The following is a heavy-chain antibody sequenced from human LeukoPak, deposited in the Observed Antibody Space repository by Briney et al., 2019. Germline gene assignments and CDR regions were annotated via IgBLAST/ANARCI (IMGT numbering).Heavy chain of an antibody. D-gene: IGHD3-22*01. V-gene: IGHV3-30-3*01. J-gene: IGHJ4*02. Sequence: GGSLRLSCAASGFTFSSYAMHWVRQAPGKGLEWVAVISYDGSNKYYADSVKGRFTISRDNSKNTLYLQMNSLRAEDTAVYYCAKDRQDYDSGDYFDYWGQGALVTVSS. CDR3: AKDRQDYDSGDYFDY. CDR2: ISYDGSNK. CDR1: GFTFSSYA.